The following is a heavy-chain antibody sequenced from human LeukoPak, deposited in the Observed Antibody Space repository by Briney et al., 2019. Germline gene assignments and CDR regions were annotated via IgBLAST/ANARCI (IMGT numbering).Heavy chain of an antibody. CDR2: ISSSSSTI. Sequence: GGSLRLSCAASGFTFSSFSMNWVRQAPGKGLEWVSYISSSSSTIYYADSVKGRFTISRDNAKNSLYLQMNSLRVEDTAVYYCARERGGSRFDYWGQGTLVTVSS. CDR3: ARERGGSRFDY. V-gene: IGHV3-48*01. J-gene: IGHJ4*02. D-gene: IGHD1-26*01. CDR1: GFTFSSFS.